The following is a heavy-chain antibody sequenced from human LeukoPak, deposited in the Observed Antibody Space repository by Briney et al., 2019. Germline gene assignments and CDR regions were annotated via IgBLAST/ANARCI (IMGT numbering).Heavy chain of an antibody. V-gene: IGHV4-34*01. D-gene: IGHD3-22*01. Sequence: SETLSLTCAVYGGSFSGYYWSWIRQPPGKGLEWIGEINHSGSTNYNPSLKSRVTISVDTSKNQFSLKLSSVTAADTAVHYCASIIPSGYRIDYWAQGTMVTVSS. J-gene: IGHJ4*02. CDR2: INHSGST. CDR1: GGSFSGYY. CDR3: ASIIPSGYRIDY.